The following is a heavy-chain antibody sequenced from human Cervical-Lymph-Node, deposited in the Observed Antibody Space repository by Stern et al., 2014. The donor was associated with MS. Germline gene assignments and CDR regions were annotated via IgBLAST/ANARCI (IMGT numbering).Heavy chain of an antibody. J-gene: IGHJ4*02. CDR3: ARGRTYSYGSYYFDY. CDR1: GFTFSSYD. CDR2: IGTAGDT. V-gene: IGHV3-13*01. D-gene: IGHD5-18*01. Sequence: EVQLVESGGGLVQPGGSLRLSCAASGFTFSSYDMHWVRQATGKGLEWVSAIGTAGDTYYPGSVKGRFTISSDTAKNHLYLQMNSLRAGDTAVYYCARGRTYSYGSYYFDYWGQGTLVTVSS.